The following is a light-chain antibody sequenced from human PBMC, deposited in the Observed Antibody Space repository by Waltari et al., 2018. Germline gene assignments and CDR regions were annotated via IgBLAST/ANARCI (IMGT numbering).Light chain of an antibody. CDR2: KAS. CDR3: QHYNNYSGT. Sequence: DIQMTQSPSTLSASVGDTVTITCRASQTVSAWLAWYQQKPGNAPKLLFYKASNLKSGVPSRFSGSGSGTEFTLTISSLQPDDFATYYCQHYNNYSGTFGQGTRVELK. V-gene: IGKV1-5*03. J-gene: IGKJ1*01. CDR1: QTVSAW.